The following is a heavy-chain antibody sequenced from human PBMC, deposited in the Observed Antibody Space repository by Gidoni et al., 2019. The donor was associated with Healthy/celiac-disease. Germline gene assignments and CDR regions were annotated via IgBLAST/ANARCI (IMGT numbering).Heavy chain of an antibody. J-gene: IGHJ4*02. Sequence: PSLKSRVTISVDTSKNQFSLKLSSVTAADTAVYYCARRPEEAAAGLDYWGQGTLVTVSS. D-gene: IGHD6-13*01. CDR3: ARRPEEAAAGLDY. V-gene: IGHV4-39*01.